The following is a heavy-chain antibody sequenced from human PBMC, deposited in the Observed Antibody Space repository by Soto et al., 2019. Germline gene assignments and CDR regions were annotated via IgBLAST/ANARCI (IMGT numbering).Heavy chain of an antibody. CDR1: GGSISSYY. Sequence: PSETLSLTCTVSGGSISSYYWSWIRQPPGKGLQWIGDIYYSGSTNYNPSLKSRVTLSTDTSKNQVSLKLSSVTAADTAVYYCARVSSGYHDYWGQGTLVTVSS. V-gene: IGHV4-59*08. CDR2: IYYSGST. D-gene: IGHD3-9*01. CDR3: ARVSSGYHDY. J-gene: IGHJ4*02.